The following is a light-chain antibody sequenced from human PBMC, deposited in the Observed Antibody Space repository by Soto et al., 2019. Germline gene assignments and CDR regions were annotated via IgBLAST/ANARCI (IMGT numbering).Light chain of an antibody. CDR2: GAS. J-gene: IGKJ2*01. Sequence: EIVLTQSAGTLSLSPGERATLSCRASQSVSNNYLAWYQKKPGQAPRLLIYGASTRASDIPERFSGSGSGTDFTLTISRLGPEDFAVYYCQQYGSSPPYTFGQETKLQIK. CDR1: QSVSNNY. V-gene: IGKV3-20*01. CDR3: QQYGSSPPYT.